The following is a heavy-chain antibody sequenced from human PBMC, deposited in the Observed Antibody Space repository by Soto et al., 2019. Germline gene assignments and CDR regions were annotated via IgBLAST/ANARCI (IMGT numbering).Heavy chain of an antibody. CDR1: GFTFSSYS. J-gene: IGHJ3*02. Sequence: GGSLRPSCAASGFTFSSYSMNWVRQAPGKGLEWVSSISSSSYIYYADSVKGRFTISRDNAKNSLYLQMNSLRAEDTAVYYCASQYGSGSYDAFNIWGQGTMVTVSS. CDR3: ASQYGSGSYDAFNI. CDR2: ISSSSYI. V-gene: IGHV3-21*01. D-gene: IGHD3-10*01.